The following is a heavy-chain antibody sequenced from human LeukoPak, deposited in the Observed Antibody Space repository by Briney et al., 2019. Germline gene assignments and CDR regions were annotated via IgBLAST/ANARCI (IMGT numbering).Heavy chain of an antibody. D-gene: IGHD1-7*01. CDR2: MSPSGTT. CDR1: GDSVSSGNYY. CDR3: AKGQDGRSGTFDY. V-gene: IGHV4-61*01. Sequence: PSGTLSLTCTVSGDSVSSGNYYLSWIRQPPGKGLDWITYMSPSGTTKYNPSLKSRVTTSVDTSRTQFSLRLSSVTAADTAVYYCAKGQDGRSGTFDYWGQGILVTVSS. J-gene: IGHJ4*02.